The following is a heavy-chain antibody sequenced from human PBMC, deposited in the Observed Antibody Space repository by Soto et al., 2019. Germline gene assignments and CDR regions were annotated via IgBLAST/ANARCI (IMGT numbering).Heavy chain of an antibody. Sequence: GESLKSSCNGSGYSFTSYWIGWVRQMPGKGLEWMGIIYPGDSDTRYSPSFQGQVTISADKSISTAYLQWSSLKASDTAMYYCARRVRSSGYLHDAFDIWGQGTMVTVSS. CDR3: ARRVRSSGYLHDAFDI. J-gene: IGHJ3*02. D-gene: IGHD3-22*01. CDR2: IYPGDSDT. CDR1: GYSFTSYW. V-gene: IGHV5-51*01.